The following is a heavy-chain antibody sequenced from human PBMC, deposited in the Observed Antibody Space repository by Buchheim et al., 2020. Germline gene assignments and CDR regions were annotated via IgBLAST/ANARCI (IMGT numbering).Heavy chain of an antibody. CDR2: IYHSGST. CDR3: ARIPYYYYYGLDV. J-gene: IGHJ6*02. D-gene: IGHD2-21*01. Sequence: QVQLQESGPGLVKPSGTLSLTCDVSGGSISSNYWWSWVRQPPGMGLEWIGEIYHSGSTNYNPSLKSRVPISVDKSKNQFSLKLTSVTAADTAVYYCARIPYYYYYGLDVWGQGTT. V-gene: IGHV4-4*02. CDR1: GGSISSNYW.